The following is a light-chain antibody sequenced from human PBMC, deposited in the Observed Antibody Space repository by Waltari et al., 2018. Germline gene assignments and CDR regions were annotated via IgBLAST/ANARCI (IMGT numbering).Light chain of an antibody. V-gene: IGKV3-20*01. CDR1: QSVSSSY. CDR3: QQYGSSPP. Sequence: EIVLTQSPGTLSLSPGERATLSCRASQSVSSSYLAWYQQKPGQAPRLLIYGASSRATGIPDRFSGSGSGTDFTLTISRLEPEDFAVYYCQQYGSSPPFGPGTKLEIK. J-gene: IGKJ2*01. CDR2: GAS.